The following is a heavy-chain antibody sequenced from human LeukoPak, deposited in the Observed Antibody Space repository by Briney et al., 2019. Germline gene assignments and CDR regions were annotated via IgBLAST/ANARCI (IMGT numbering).Heavy chain of an antibody. CDR2: IYYSGST. D-gene: IGHD3-10*01. CDR1: GGSISSYY. V-gene: IGHV4-59*01. CDR3: ARAVRGGEIGY. J-gene: IGHJ4*02. Sequence: SETLSLTCTVSGGSISSYYWSWIRQPPGRGLEWIGYIYYSGSTNYNPSLKSRVTISVDTSKNQFSLKLSSVTAADTAVYYCARAVRGGEIGYWGQGTLVTVSS.